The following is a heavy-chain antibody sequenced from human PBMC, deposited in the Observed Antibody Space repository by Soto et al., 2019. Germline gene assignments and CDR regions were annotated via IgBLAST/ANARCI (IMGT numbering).Heavy chain of an antibody. V-gene: IGHV2-5*02. Sequence: QITLKESGPTLVKPTQTLTLTCTFSGFSFSVNGVAVGWIRQPPGQALKWLALIYWADDQRYNPSLKDRLTITKDTSRNQVVLTMTNLDPVETATYYCAHKRDVSRDFKYWGQGTLVTVSS. J-gene: IGHJ4*02. CDR2: IYWADDQ. D-gene: IGHD3-3*01. CDR1: GFSFSVNGVA. CDR3: AHKRDVSRDFKY.